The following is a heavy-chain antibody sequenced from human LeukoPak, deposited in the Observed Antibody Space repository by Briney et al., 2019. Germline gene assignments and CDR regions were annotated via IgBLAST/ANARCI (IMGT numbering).Heavy chain of an antibody. CDR3: ARDYLWFGELSYYFDY. Sequence: GRSLRLSCAASGFTFSSYAMHWVRQAPGKGLEWVAVISYDGSNKYYADSVKGRFTISRDNSKNTLYLQMNSLRAEDTAVYYCARDYLWFGELSYYFDYWGQGTLVTVSS. J-gene: IGHJ4*02. V-gene: IGHV3-30-3*01. CDR1: GFTFSSYA. CDR2: ISYDGSNK. D-gene: IGHD3-10*01.